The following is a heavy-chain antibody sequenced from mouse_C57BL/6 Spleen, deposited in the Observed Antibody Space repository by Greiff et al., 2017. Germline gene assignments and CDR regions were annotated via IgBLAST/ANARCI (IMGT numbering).Heavy chain of an antibody. V-gene: IGHV1-82*01. CDR1: GYAFSSSW. D-gene: IGHD1-1*01. CDR2: LYPGDGVT. J-gene: IGHJ4*01. Sequence: QVQLKQSGPELVKPGASVKISCKASGYAFSSSWMNWVKQRPGKGLEWIGWLYPGDGVTNYNGKFKGTATLTAAKSSSTAYMQLSSLTSEDSAVYFCARGGLLRGYYAMDYWGQGTSVTVSS. CDR3: ARGGLLRGYYAMDY.